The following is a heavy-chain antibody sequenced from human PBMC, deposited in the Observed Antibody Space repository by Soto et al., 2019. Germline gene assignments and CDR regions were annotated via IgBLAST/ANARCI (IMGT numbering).Heavy chain of an antibody. CDR1: GYTFTSYG. J-gene: IGHJ4*02. CDR3: ARVQSGYDFAY. D-gene: IGHD5-12*01. V-gene: IGHV1-18*01. Sequence: QVQLVQSGAEVKKPGASVKVSCKASGYTFTSYGINWVRQAPGQGREWMGWISAYNCNTHYAQKLQGRVTMTTDTSASTAYMELRSLRSDDTAVYYCARVQSGYDFAYWGQGTLVTVSS. CDR2: ISAYNCNT.